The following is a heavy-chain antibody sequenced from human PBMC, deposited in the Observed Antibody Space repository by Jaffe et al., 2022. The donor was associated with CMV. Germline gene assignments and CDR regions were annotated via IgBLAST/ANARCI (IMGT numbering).Heavy chain of an antibody. J-gene: IGHJ3*02. CDR1: GFTFSNAW. CDR2: IKSKTDGGTT. V-gene: IGHV3-15*01. Sequence: EVQLVESGGGLVKPGGSLRLSCAASGFTFSNAWMSWVRQAPGKGLEWVGRIKSKTDGGTTDYAAPVKGRFTISRDDSKNTLYLQMNSLKTEDTAVYYCTTSRGDSSGYYYADAFDIWGQGTMVTVSS. D-gene: IGHD3-22*01. CDR3: TTSRGDSSGYYYADAFDI.